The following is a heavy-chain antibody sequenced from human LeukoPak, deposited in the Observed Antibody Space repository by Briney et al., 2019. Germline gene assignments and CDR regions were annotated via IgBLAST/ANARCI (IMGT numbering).Heavy chain of an antibody. V-gene: IGHV3-23*01. CDR2: ISGSGGST. J-gene: IGHJ4*02. D-gene: IGHD4-23*01. CDR3: ARGSVVTFDY. Sequence: PGGSLRLSCAASGFTFSGYAMNWVRQAPGKGLKWVSSISGSGGSTYYTDSVKGRFTISRDNSKNTLYLQMHSLRAEDTAVYYCARGSVVTFDYWGQGTLVTVSS. CDR1: GFTFSGYA.